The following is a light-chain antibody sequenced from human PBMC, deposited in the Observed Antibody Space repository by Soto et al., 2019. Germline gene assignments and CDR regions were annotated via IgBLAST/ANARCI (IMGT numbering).Light chain of an antibody. CDR1: SRDVGGYNY. CDR3: SSYTSSSSYV. CDR2: DVS. Sequence: QSALTQPDSVSGSSGQSITISCTGTSRDVGGYNYVSWYQQHPGKAPKLMIYDVSNRPSGVSNRFSGSKSGNTASLTISGLQAEDEADYYCSSYTSSSSYVFGTGT. J-gene: IGLJ1*01. V-gene: IGLV2-14*01.